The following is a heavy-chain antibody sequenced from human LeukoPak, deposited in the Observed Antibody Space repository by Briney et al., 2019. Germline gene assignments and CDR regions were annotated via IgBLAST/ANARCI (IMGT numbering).Heavy chain of an antibody. V-gene: IGHV4-4*07. CDR3: ARDYPSDSSGYFADY. J-gene: IGHJ4*02. D-gene: IGHD3-22*01. Sequence: PSETLSLTRTVSGGSISSYYWSWIRQPAGKGLEWIGRIYTSGSTNYNPSLKSRVTMSVDTSKNQFSLKLSSVTAADTAVYYCARDYPSDSSGYFADYWGQGTLVTVSS. CDR2: IYTSGST. CDR1: GGSISSYY.